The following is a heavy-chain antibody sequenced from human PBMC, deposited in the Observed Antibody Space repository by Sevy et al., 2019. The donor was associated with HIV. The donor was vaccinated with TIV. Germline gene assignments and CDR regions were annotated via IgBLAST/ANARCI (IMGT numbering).Heavy chain of an antibody. CDR1: GFTFSTYW. CDR3: ARDNATVNRRELRYYYYGTDV. CDR2: INEDGTEK. J-gene: IGHJ6*02. D-gene: IGHD1-7*01. V-gene: IGHV3-7*01. Sequence: GGSLRLSCAASGFTFSTYWMSWFRQAPGKGLERLSNINEDGTEKFYVDSVKGRLTMSRDNAKNSLYLQMNSLRDEDAAVYYCARDNATVNRRELRYYYYGTDVWGQRTTVTIYS.